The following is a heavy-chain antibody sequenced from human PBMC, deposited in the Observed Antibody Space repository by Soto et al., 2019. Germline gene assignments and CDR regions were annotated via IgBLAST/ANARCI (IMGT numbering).Heavy chain of an antibody. CDR1: GFTFSTYV. CDR2: ISGSGGST. J-gene: IGHJ6*02. V-gene: IGHV3-23*01. CDR3: AKYPLTLAAMDV. D-gene: IGHD3-16*01. Sequence: EVKLLESGGGLVQPGGSLRLSCAASGFTFSTYVMSWVRQAPGKGLEWVSTISGSGGSTYYADSVKGRFTISRDNSKNTLYLQMNSLRAADTAVYYCAKYPLTLAAMDVWGQGTTVTVSS.